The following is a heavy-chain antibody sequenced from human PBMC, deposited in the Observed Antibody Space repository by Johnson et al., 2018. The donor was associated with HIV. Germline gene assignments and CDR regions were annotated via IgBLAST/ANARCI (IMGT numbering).Heavy chain of an antibody. J-gene: IGHJ3*02. Sequence: QVQLVESGGGVVQPGRSLRLSCAASGFTFSSYAMHWVRQTPGKGLEWVAVMSYDGSNKYYADSVKGRFTISRDNSKNRLYLQMNSLRAEDTAVYYCAKVAYSSSYLDAFDIWGQGTMVTVSS. CDR1: GFTFSSYA. CDR2: MSYDGSNK. CDR3: AKVAYSSSYLDAFDI. D-gene: IGHD6-6*01. V-gene: IGHV3-30*04.